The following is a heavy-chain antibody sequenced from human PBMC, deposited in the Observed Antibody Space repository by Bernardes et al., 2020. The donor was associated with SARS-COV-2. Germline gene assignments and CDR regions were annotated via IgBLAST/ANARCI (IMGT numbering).Heavy chain of an antibody. D-gene: IGHD2-15*01. Sequence: GESLKISCQSSGYSFSNYRIGWVRQVPGKGLEWMGIFYPGDFTTRYSPSFQGQVTISADKSITTAYLQWNSLQASDTATYYCARRSLLDGGFDYWGQGTLVTVSS. CDR2: FYPGDFTT. CDR3: ARRSLLDGGFDY. V-gene: IGHV5-51*01. CDR1: GYSFSNYR. J-gene: IGHJ4*02.